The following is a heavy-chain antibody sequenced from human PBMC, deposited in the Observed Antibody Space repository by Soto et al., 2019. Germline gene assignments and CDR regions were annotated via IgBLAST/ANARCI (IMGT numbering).Heavy chain of an antibody. V-gene: IGHV1-69*01. CDR3: AQTPARETVTTYYFDY. Sequence: QVQLVQSGAEVKKPGSSVKVSCKASGGTFSSYAISWVRQAPGQGLEWMGGIIPIFGTANYAQKFQGRVTITADESTSTAYMELSSLRSEDTAVYYCAQTPARETVTTYYFDYWGQGTLVTVSS. J-gene: IGHJ4*02. CDR1: GGTFSSYA. D-gene: IGHD4-17*01. CDR2: IIPIFGTA.